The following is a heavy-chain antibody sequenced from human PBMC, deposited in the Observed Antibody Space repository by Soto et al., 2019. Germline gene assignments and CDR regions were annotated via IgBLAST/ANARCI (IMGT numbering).Heavy chain of an antibody. V-gene: IGHV4-39*02. CDR3: SSERESASEQ. CDR2: IYYTGTT. CDR1: GGSISSSTYH. J-gene: IGHJ4*02. Sequence: SETLSLTCTVSGGSISSSTYHWAWIRQPPGKGLEWIASIYYTGTTYYSPSLKSRVTISVDTSKNHFSLKLSSVTAADTAVYYCSSERESASEQWGQGTLVTVSS.